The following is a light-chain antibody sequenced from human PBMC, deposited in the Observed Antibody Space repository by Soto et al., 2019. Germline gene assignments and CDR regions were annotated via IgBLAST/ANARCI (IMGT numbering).Light chain of an antibody. Sequence: EIVLTQSPGTLSLSPGDIATLSCRASQSVGSSYLAWYQQKPCQAPRLLIYGASSRATGIPDRFSGSGSGTDFTLTISRLEPEDFAVYYCHQYGTSPYTFGQGTKLEIK. V-gene: IGKV3-20*01. CDR3: HQYGTSPYT. CDR2: GAS. CDR1: QSVGSSY. J-gene: IGKJ2*01.